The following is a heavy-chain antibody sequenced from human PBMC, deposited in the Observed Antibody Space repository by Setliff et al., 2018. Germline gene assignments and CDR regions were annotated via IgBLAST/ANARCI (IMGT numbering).Heavy chain of an antibody. J-gene: IGHJ3*02. V-gene: IGHV1-3*01. CDR2: INPDNGNR. Sequence: GASVKVSCKASGFTLTSYPIYWVRQAPGQRLEWMGWINPDNGNRKYSQRFQGRVTITRDTSASTVFLELSTLRSEDTAVYYCTRDFLGATASFDIWGQGTMVTVSS. CDR1: GFTLTSYP. D-gene: IGHD3-3*01. CDR3: TRDFLGATASFDI.